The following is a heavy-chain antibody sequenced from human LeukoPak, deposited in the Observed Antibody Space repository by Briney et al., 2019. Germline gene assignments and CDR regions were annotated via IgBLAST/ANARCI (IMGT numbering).Heavy chain of an antibody. J-gene: IGHJ4*02. CDR3: ARDLGSGYFDY. V-gene: IGHV4-30-4*01. Sequence: SETLSLTCTVSGGSISSGDYYWSWIRQPPGKGLEWIGYIYYSGSTYYNPPLKSRVTISVDTSKNQFSLKLSSVTAADPAVYYCARDLGSGYFDYWGQGTLVTVSS. CDR2: IYYSGST. CDR1: GGSISSGDYY. D-gene: IGHD3-10*02.